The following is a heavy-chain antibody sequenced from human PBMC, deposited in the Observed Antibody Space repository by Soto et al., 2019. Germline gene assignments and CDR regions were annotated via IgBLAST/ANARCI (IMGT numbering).Heavy chain of an antibody. CDR1: GYSFTNYW. D-gene: IGHD3-3*01. J-gene: IGHJ5*02. CDR3: ARLEWLSLAAWFDP. Sequence: GESLKISCKGSGYSFTNYWIGWVRQMPGKGLEWMGMIYPDDSDTKYSPSFQGQVTFSADKSINTAYMQWSSLKASDTAIYYCARLEWLSLAAWFDPWGQGTLVTVSS. V-gene: IGHV5-51*01. CDR2: IYPDDSDT.